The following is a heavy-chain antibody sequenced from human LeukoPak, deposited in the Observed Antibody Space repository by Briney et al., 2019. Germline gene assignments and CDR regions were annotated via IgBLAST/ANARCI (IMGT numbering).Heavy chain of an antibody. Sequence: SETLSLTCNVSGGSISSYFWTWIRQAAGKGLEWIGRMSTSGNTNYNPSLKTRVNMSVDTSKNKFSLKLTSVTAADTAVYYCARETSVVVPADRIFDYWGQGALVTVSS. D-gene: IGHD2-2*01. CDR2: MSTSGNT. CDR1: GGSISSYF. CDR3: ARETSVVVPADRIFDY. J-gene: IGHJ4*02. V-gene: IGHV4-4*07.